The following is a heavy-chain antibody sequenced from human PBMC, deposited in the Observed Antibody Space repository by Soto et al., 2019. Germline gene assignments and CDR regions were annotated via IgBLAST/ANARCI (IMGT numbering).Heavy chain of an antibody. CDR1: GGSISSYY. Sequence: QVQLQESGPGLVKPSETLSLTCTVSGGSISSYYWTWIRQPPGQGLEWIGFMYNSGSTHYNPSLNSRVTISLDTSKNQSSLNLRSVTAADTAVYYCASMGYHYGSGSYPLDYWGQGTLVTVSS. J-gene: IGHJ4*02. CDR2: MYNSGST. D-gene: IGHD3-10*01. V-gene: IGHV4-59*08. CDR3: ASMGYHYGSGSYPLDY.